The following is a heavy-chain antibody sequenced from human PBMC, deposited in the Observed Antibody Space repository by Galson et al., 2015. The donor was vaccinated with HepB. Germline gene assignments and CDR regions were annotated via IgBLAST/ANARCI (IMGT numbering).Heavy chain of an antibody. CDR1: GFTLSTYG. CDR2: ISKDGSVK. V-gene: IGHV3-30*03. D-gene: IGHD3-3*01. Sequence: SLRLSCAASGFTLSTYGMHWVRQAPGKGLEWVSIISKDGSVKYYGDSVRGRFTASRDITKNTLFLQMNTLRPEDTAVYYCSRDRGLGVVSPYLDHWGQGALVTVSS. CDR3: SRDRGLGVVSPYLDH. J-gene: IGHJ4*02.